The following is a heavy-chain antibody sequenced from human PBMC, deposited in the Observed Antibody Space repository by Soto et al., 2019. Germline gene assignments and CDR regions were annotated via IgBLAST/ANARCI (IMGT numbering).Heavy chain of an antibody. CDR1: GFTVSSNY. Sequence: PGGSLRLSCAASGFTVSSNYMSWVRQAPGKGLEWVSVIYSGGSTYYADSVKGRFTISRDNSKNTLYLQMNSLRAEDTAVYYCAREESSGSHGRGDWFDPWGQGTLVTVSS. CDR3: AREESSGSHGRGDWFDP. J-gene: IGHJ5*02. V-gene: IGHV3-66*01. CDR2: IYSGGST. D-gene: IGHD3-22*01.